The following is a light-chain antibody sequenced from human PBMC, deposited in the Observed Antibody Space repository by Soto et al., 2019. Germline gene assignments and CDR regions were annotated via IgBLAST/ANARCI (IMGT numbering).Light chain of an antibody. CDR3: QQYYSSPLI. Sequence: DIVMTQSPDSLAVSLGERATINCKSSQSVLSSSNNKNYLTWYQQKPGQPPKLLIYWASTRESGVPDRFSGSGSGTDFTLTISSLQSEDVAVYYCQQYYSSPLIFGPGTKVDIK. CDR2: WAS. CDR1: QSVLSSSNNKNY. J-gene: IGKJ3*01. V-gene: IGKV4-1*01.